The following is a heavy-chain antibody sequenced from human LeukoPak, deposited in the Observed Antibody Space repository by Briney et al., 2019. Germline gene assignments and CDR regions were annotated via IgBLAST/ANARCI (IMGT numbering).Heavy chain of an antibody. J-gene: IGHJ2*01. D-gene: IGHD2-21*01. V-gene: IGHV3-30*18. CDR2: MSYEGSEI. CDR1: GFSFSSYG. Sequence: GGSLRLSCAASGFSFSSYGMNWVRQAPGKGLEWVTFMSYEGSEIYYADSVKGRFTISRDNSKNTLYLQMNSVRVDDTALYYCAKAAWFANAEGYFDLWGRGTPVTVSS. CDR3: AKAAWFANAEGYFDL.